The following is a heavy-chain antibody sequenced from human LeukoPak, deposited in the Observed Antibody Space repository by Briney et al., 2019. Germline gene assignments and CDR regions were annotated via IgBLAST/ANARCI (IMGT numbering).Heavy chain of an antibody. Sequence: SETLSLTCTVSGVSISSGDYYWSWIRQPPGKGLEWIGNIYYSGRTYYSPSLKSRVTMSVDTSKNQFFLKLDSVTAADTAVYYCARGRPYSGGYHLDYWGQGTLVTVSA. J-gene: IGHJ4*02. V-gene: IGHV4-39*01. CDR1: GVSISSGDYY. D-gene: IGHD1-26*01. CDR3: ARGRPYSGGYHLDY. CDR2: IYYSGRT.